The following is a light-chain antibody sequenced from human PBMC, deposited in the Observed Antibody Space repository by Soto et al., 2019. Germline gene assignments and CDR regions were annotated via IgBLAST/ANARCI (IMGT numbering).Light chain of an antibody. J-gene: IGKJ5*01. CDR3: QQYNNWHPIT. CDR1: QSVSSN. V-gene: IGKV3-15*01. Sequence: EIVMTQSPATLSVSPGERATLSCRASQSVSSNLAWYQQTPGQATRLIIYGASTRANGIPARFSGSGSGTEFTLTISSLQSEDFAFYYCQQYNNWHPITFGQGTRLEIK. CDR2: GAS.